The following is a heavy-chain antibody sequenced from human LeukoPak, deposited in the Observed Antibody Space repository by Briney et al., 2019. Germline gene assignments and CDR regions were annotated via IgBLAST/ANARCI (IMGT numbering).Heavy chain of an antibody. CDR1: GFTFSSYA. J-gene: IGHJ3*02. Sequence: PGGSLRLSCAASGFTFSSYAMSWVRQAPGKGLEWVSAISGSGGSTYYADSVKGRFTISRDNSKNTLYLQVNSLSAEDTAVYYCAKDSLRLDDAFDIWGQGAMVTVSS. CDR3: AKDSLRLDDAFDI. CDR2: ISGSGGST. D-gene: IGHD3-10*01. V-gene: IGHV3-23*01.